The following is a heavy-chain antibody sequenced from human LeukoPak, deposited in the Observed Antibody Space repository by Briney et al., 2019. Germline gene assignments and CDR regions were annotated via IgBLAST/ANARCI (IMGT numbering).Heavy chain of an antibody. CDR3: ARDDCSGTSCYYYYGMDV. Sequence: GGSLRLSCAASGFTFSSYGMHWVRQAPGKGLEWVAVIWYDGSNKYYADSVKGRFTISRDNSKNTLYLQMNSLRAEDTAVYYCARDDCSGTSCYYYYGMDVWGKGTTVTVSS. J-gene: IGHJ6*04. V-gene: IGHV3-33*01. CDR2: IWYDGSNK. D-gene: IGHD2-2*01. CDR1: GFTFSSYG.